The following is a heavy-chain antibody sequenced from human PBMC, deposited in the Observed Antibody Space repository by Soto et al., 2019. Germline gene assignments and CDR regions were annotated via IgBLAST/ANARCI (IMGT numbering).Heavy chain of an antibody. D-gene: IGHD3-10*01. CDR1: GGSISSSSYY. CDR3: ARQGSPHYYYGMDV. CDR2: IYYSGST. Sequence: SETLSLTCTVSGGSISSSSYYWGWIRQPPGKGLEWIGSIYYSGSTYYNPSLKSRVTISVDTSKNQFSLKLSSVTAADTAVYYCARQGSPHYYYGMDVWGQGTTVTVSS. V-gene: IGHV4-39*01. J-gene: IGHJ6*02.